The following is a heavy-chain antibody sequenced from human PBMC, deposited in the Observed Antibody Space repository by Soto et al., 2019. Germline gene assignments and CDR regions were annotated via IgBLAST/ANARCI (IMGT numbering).Heavy chain of an antibody. Sequence: GGSLRLSCAASGFIFSSYSMNWVRQAPGKGLEWVSSISSSSSYIYYADSVKGRFTISRDNAKNSLYLQMNSLRAEDTAVYYCASPGGYSYGNFDYWGQGTLVTVSS. CDR2: ISSSSSYI. CDR1: GFIFSSYS. CDR3: ASPGGYSYGNFDY. J-gene: IGHJ4*02. V-gene: IGHV3-21*01. D-gene: IGHD5-18*01.